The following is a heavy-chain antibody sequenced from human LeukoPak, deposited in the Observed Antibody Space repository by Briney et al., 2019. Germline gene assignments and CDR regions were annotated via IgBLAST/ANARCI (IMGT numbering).Heavy chain of an antibody. D-gene: IGHD4-17*01. CDR3: ARGAYGDYSSNFQH. J-gene: IGHJ1*01. CDR2: IYYSGST. Sequence: SETLSLTCTVSGGSISSYYWSWIRQPPGKGLEWIGYIYYSGSTNYNPSLKSRVTISVDKSKNQFSLKLSSVTAADTAVYYCARGAYGDYSSNFQHWGQGTLVTVSS. CDR1: GGSISSYY. V-gene: IGHV4-59*12.